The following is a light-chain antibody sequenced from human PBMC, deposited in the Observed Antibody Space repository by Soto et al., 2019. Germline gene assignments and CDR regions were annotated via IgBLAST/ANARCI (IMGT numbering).Light chain of an antibody. Sequence: DIQMTQSPSSLSASVGDRVTITCRASQGIIDYLAWYQQKPGRAPKLLIYAASTLQSGVPSRFSGSGSGTDFTLTISSLQPDDVAIYYCQKYSSASQTFGPGTKVEIK. CDR1: QGIIDY. J-gene: IGKJ1*01. CDR2: AAS. V-gene: IGKV1-27*01. CDR3: QKYSSASQT.